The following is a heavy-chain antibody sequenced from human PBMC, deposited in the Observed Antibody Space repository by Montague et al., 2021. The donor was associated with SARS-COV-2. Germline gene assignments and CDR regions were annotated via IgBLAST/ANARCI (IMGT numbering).Heavy chain of an antibody. Sequence: SETLSPTCAVYGGSFSGYYWSWIRQPPGKGLEWIGEINHSGSTNYNPSLKSRVTISVDTSKNQFSLKLSSVTAADTAVYYCARGRTVTTFYYYCYYGMDVWGQGTTVTVS. CDR3: ARGRTVTTFYYYCYYGMDV. CDR2: INHSGST. CDR1: GGSFSGYY. V-gene: IGHV4-34*01. D-gene: IGHD4-17*01. J-gene: IGHJ6*02.